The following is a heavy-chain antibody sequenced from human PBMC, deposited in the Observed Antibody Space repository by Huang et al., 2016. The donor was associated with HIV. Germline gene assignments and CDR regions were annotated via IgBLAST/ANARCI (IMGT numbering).Heavy chain of an antibody. V-gene: IGHV3-23*01. J-gene: IGHJ5*02. CDR2: IRGSDNTT. CDR3: AKDRVAGTGHCFDP. D-gene: IGHD6-19*01. CDR1: GFSFSSYT. Sequence: EVKLLESGGGLVQPGGSLRLSCAASGFSFSSYTMTWVRRAPGKVLELGSSIRGSDNTTFYADSVKGRFTISRDNSKNTLYLQMKSLRVDDTAVYYCAKDRVAGTGHCFDPWGQGTLVTVSS.